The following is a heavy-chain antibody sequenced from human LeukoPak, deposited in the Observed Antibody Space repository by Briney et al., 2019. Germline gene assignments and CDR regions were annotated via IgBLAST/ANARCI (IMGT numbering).Heavy chain of an antibody. V-gene: IGHV3-23*01. D-gene: IGHD6-25*01. CDR3: AKDRGTSLCDAFDI. Sequence: GGTLRLSCAASGFTFSNYGMSWARQAPGKGLEWVSVITDSGGSTYYADSVKGRFTISRDNSKNTLYLQMNSLGAADTAVYYCAKDRGTSLCDAFDIWGQGTMVTVSS. CDR2: ITDSGGST. CDR1: GFTFSNYG. J-gene: IGHJ3*02.